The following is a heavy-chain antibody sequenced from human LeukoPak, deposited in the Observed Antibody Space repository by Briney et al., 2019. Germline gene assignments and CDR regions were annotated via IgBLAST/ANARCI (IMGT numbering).Heavy chain of an antibody. D-gene: IGHD1-14*01. CDR3: ARGVEPLAANTLAY. CDR1: GFTVITND. V-gene: IGHV3-53*01. Sequence: GGSLRLSCAASGFTVITNDMSWVRQAPGKGLEWVSDLYSDGNTKYADSVQGRFTISRDNSKNTLYLEMNSLSPDDTAVYYCARGVEPLAANTLAYWGQGTLVTVSS. CDR2: LYSDGNT. J-gene: IGHJ4*02.